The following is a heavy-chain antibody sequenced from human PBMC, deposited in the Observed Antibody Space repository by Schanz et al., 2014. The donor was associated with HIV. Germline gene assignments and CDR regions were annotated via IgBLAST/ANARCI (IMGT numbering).Heavy chain of an antibody. Sequence: QVQLVQSGAEVKKPGSSVKVSCKASGGTFSIYAISWVRQAPGQGLEWMGGIIPIFGTANYAQKFQGRVTIIADESTSTAYMELSSLRSDDTAVYYCARVHLTVVPPGAMDVWGQGTTVTVSS. CDR3: ARVHLTVVPPGAMDV. CDR1: GGTFSIYA. D-gene: IGHD2-2*01. V-gene: IGHV1-69*01. CDR2: IIPIFGTA. J-gene: IGHJ6*02.